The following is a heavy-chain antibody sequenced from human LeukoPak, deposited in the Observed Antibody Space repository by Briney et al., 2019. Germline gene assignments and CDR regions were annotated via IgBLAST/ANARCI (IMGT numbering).Heavy chain of an antibody. CDR1: GYTFTSYA. CDR2: INAGNGNT. CDR3: ARDGEAVAGDY. J-gene: IGHJ4*02. Sequence: GASVKASCKASGYTFTSYAMHWVRQAPGQRLEWMGWINAGNGNTKYSQKFQGRVTITRDTSASTAYMELSSLRSEDTAVYYCARDGEAVAGDYWGQGTLVTVSS. V-gene: IGHV1-3*01. D-gene: IGHD6-19*01.